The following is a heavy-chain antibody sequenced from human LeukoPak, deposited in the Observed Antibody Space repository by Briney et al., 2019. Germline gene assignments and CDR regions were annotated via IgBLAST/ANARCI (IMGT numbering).Heavy chain of an antibody. CDR2: ISSSTSYI. CDR3: ARAGSESSGWSIDS. CDR1: GFTFSSYS. J-gene: IGHJ4*02. D-gene: IGHD6-19*01. Sequence: GGSLRLSCAASGFTFSSYSMNWIRQAPGKGLEWVSSISSSTSYIYYADSVKGRFTISKDNAKNSLYLQMNSLRAEDTAVYYCARAGSESSGWSIDSWGQGTLVTVSS. V-gene: IGHV3-21*01.